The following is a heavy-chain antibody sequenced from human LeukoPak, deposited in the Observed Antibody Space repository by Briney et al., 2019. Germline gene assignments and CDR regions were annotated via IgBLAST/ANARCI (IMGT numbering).Heavy chain of an antibody. Sequence: GGSLRLSCAASGFTFSSYAMHWVRQIPGKGLEWVAVISCDGSNKYYADSVKGRFTITRDNSKNTLYLQMNSLRAEDTAVYYCASGLAVAGFFDYWGQGTLVTVSS. CDR3: ASGLAVAGFFDY. V-gene: IGHV3-30-3*01. D-gene: IGHD6-19*01. CDR1: GFTFSSYA. J-gene: IGHJ4*02. CDR2: ISCDGSNK.